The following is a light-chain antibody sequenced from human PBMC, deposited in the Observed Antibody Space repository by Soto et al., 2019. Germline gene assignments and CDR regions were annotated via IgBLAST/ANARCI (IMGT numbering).Light chain of an antibody. J-gene: IGKJ1*01. Sequence: DVVMTQSPLSLPVTLGQSASISCRSSQSIAYSDGYTYMNWFQQRPGQSPRRLISLTSRRDSGVPDRFSGSGSGTDFTLTISRVEAEDVGIYYCLQSTHWPPTFGRGTTVEIK. V-gene: IGKV2-30*01. CDR3: LQSTHWPPT. CDR2: LTS. CDR1: QSIAYSDGYTY.